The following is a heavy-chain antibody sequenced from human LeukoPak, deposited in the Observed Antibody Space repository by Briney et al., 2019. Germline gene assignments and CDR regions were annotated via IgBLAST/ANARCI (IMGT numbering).Heavy chain of an antibody. D-gene: IGHD1-7*01. CDR2: IKQDGSEK. CDR1: GFTFSSYW. CDR3: AREDWNYRFDP. J-gene: IGHJ5*02. V-gene: IGHV3-7*01. Sequence: PGGSLRLSCAASGFTFSSYWMSWVRQAPGKGLEWVANIKQDGSEKYYVDSVKGRFTISRDNAKNSLYLQMNSLRAADTAVYYCAREDWNYRFDPWGQGTLVTVSS.